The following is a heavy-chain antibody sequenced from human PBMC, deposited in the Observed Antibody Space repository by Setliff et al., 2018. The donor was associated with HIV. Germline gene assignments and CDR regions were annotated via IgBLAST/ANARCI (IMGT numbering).Heavy chain of an antibody. CDR2: IYFGGDT. CDR1: GDSISSSSPY. D-gene: IGHD3-16*01. J-gene: IGHJ4*02. V-gene: IGHV4-39*01. Sequence: SETLSLTCTVFGDSISSSSPYWGWVRQPPGKGLEWIGNIYFGGDTFYNPSLKSRLAISVDTSKNQFSLRLSSVTAADTSVYYCVRPQGGRGGGSHFGFWGQGALVTVSS. CDR3: VRPQGGRGGGSHFGF.